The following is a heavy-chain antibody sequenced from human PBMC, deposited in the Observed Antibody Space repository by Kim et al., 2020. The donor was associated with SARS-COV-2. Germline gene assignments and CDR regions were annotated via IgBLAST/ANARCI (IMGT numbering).Heavy chain of an antibody. CDR3: AKHLHVSSVTFYWYFDL. CDR2: IFGSGSGT. Sequence: GGSLRLSCAATPSNAAMSWVRQAPGKGPEWVSGIFGSGSGTYYADSVKGRFTISRVNFKNMVYLEMYNLRVEDTAVYYCAKHLHVSSVTFYWYFDLWGRGTLVTVSS. V-gene: IGHV3-23*05. CDR1: PSNAA. J-gene: IGHJ2*01. D-gene: IGHD6-13*01.